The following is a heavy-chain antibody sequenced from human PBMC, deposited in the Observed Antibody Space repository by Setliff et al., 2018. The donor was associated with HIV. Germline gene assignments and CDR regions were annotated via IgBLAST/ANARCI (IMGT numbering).Heavy chain of an antibody. V-gene: IGHV4-4*08. CDR3: ARDPTGELDF. J-gene: IGHJ4*02. CDR2: IHTSGST. D-gene: IGHD7-27*01. Sequence: SETLSLTCAVSGDSMSGYYWSWIRQSPGKKLEWIGYIHTSGSTNYNPSLKSRVTISLDTSNDRFSLRLSSVTATDTAVYYCARDPTGELDFWGQGTLVTVSS. CDR1: GDSMSGYY.